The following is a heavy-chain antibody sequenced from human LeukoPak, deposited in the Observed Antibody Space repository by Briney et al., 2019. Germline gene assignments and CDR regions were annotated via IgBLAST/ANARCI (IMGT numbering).Heavy chain of an antibody. Sequence: ASGKVSCKASGYTFTSYYMHWVRQAPGQGLEWMGIINLSGGTTYYAQKFQGRVTMTNDMSTSTVYMELSSLRSEDTAVYYCARDFGYNWKANWFDPWGQGTLVTVS. J-gene: IGHJ5*02. D-gene: IGHD1-1*01. V-gene: IGHV1-46*01. CDR2: INLSGGTT. CDR1: GYTFTSYY. CDR3: ARDFGYNWKANWFDP.